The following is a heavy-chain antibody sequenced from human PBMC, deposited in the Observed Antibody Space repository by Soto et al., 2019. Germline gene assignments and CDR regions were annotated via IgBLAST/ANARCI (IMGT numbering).Heavy chain of an antibody. J-gene: IGHJ5*02. V-gene: IGHV4-4*07. CDR1: GASISGFY. CDR2: IYATGTT. D-gene: IGHD1-1*01. Sequence: ASETLSLTCTVSGASISGFYWSWIRKSAGKGLEWIGRIYATGTTDYNPSLKSRVMMSVDTSKKQFSLKLRPVTAADTAVYYCVRDGTKTLRDWFDPWGQGISVTVSS. CDR3: VRDGTKTLRDWFDP.